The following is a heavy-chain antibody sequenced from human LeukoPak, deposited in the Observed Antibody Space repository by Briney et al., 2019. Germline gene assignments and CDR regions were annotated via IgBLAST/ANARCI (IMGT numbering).Heavy chain of an antibody. V-gene: IGHV3-23*01. CDR3: AKDQRGAASSDDAFDI. Sequence: PGGSLRLSCAASGFTFSSYAMSWVRQAPGKGLEWVSAISGSGGSTYYADSVKGRFTISRDNSKNTLYLQMNSLRAEDTAVYYCAKDQRGAASSDDAFDIWGQGTMVTVSS. CDR2: ISGSGGST. CDR1: GFTFSSYA. D-gene: IGHD3-16*01. J-gene: IGHJ3*02.